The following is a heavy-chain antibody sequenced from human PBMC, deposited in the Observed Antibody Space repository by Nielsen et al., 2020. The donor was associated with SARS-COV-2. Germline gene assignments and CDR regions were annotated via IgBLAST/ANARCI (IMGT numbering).Heavy chain of an antibody. J-gene: IGHJ6*02. D-gene: IGHD4-17*01. CDR2: INPSGGST. V-gene: IGHV1-46*01. CDR1: GYTFTGYY. Sequence: ASVKVSCKASGYTFTGYYMHWVRQAPGQGLEWMGIINPSGGSTSYAQKFQGRVTMTRDTSTSTVYMELSSLRAEDTALYHCARYGDLSDYYYGMDVWGQGTTVTVSS. CDR3: ARYGDLSDYYYGMDV.